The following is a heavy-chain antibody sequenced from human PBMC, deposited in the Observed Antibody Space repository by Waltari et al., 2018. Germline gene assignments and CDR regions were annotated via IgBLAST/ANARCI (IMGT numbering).Heavy chain of an antibody. V-gene: IGHV3-48*03. CDR1: GFTFSSYG. J-gene: IGHJ4*02. CDR2: ISGSGNTI. CDR3: ARRFDS. Sequence: EVQLVESGGGLVQPGGSLRLSCAASGFTFSSYGMNWVRQAPGKGLEWISYISGSGNTIYYTDAVKGRFTISRDDAENSLYLQMNSLRAEDTALYYCARRFDSWGQGTRVTVSS.